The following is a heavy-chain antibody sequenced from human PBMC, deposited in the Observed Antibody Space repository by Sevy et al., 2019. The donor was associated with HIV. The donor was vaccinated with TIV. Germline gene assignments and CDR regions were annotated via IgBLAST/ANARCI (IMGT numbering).Heavy chain of an antibody. D-gene: IGHD4-17*01. CDR2: FGNSGDIT. J-gene: IGHJ4*02. CDR1: GFTFSVYG. CDR3: VKEGLGGLREQGVH. Sequence: GGSLRLSCAASGFTFSVYGMTWVRQAPGKGLQWVSDFGNSGDITKYADSVKGRFTISRDNSKKTLYLQMNSLRAEDTAIYYCVKEGLGGLREQGVHWGQGTLVTVSS. V-gene: IGHV3-23*01.